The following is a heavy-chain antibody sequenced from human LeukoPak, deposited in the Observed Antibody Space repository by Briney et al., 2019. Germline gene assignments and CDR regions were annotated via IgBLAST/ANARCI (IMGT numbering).Heavy chain of an antibody. CDR2: ISAYNGNT. CDR1: GYTFTSYG. J-gene: IGHJ3*02. V-gene: IGHV1-18*01. CDR3: ARDGAPLRYFDWLLALDAFDI. D-gene: IGHD3-9*01. Sequence: ASVKVSCKASGYTFTSYGISWVRQAPGQGLEWMGWISAYNGNTNYAQKLQGRVTMTTDTSTSTAYMELRSLRSDDTAVYYCARDGAPLRYFDWLLALDAFDIWGQGTMVTVSS.